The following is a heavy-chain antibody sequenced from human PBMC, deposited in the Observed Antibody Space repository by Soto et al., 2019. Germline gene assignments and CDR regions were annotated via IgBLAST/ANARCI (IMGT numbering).Heavy chain of an antibody. CDR3: AKDGRRLLRFLEWPYYYYGMDV. Sequence: QPGGSLRLSCAASGFTFSSYAMSWVRQAPGKGLEWVSAISGSGGSTYYADSVKGRFTISRDNSKNTLYLQMNSLRAEDTAVYYCAKDGRRLLRFLEWPYYYYGMDVWGQGTTVTVSS. J-gene: IGHJ6*02. V-gene: IGHV3-23*01. CDR1: GFTFSSYA. D-gene: IGHD3-3*01. CDR2: ISGSGGST.